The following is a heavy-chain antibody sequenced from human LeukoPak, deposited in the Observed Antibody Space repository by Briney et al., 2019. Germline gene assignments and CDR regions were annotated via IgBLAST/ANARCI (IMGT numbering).Heavy chain of an antibody. J-gene: IGHJ4*02. CDR2: SNAGNGNT. V-gene: IGHV1-3*02. Sequence: GASVKVSCKASGYTFTSYAMHWVRQAPGQRLEWMGWSNAGNGNTKYSQEFQGRVTMTRNTSISTAYMELSSLRSEDTAVYYCARGWKYYYGSGSYSPLDYWGQGTLVTVSS. CDR1: GYTFTSYA. D-gene: IGHD3-10*01. CDR3: ARGWKYYYGSGSYSPLDY.